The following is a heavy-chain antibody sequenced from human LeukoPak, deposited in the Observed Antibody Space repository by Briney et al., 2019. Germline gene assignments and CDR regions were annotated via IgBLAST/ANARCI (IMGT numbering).Heavy chain of an antibody. D-gene: IGHD5-18*01. J-gene: IGHJ3*02. CDR1: GGTFSSYA. V-gene: IGHV1-69*13. Sequence: SVTVSCKASGGTFSSYAISWVRQAPGQGLEWMGGIIPIFGTANYAQKFQGRVTITADESTSTAYMELSSLRSEDTAVYYCARGGRSGYRNDAFDIWGQGTMVTVSS. CDR2: IIPIFGTA. CDR3: ARGGRSGYRNDAFDI.